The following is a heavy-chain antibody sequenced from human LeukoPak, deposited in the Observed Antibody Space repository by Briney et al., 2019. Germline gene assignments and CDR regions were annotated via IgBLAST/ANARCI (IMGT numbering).Heavy chain of an antibody. CDR3: AGGSSTSSYYFDY. CDR2: MKEDGSEK. V-gene: IGHV3-7*01. J-gene: IGHJ4*02. CDR1: GLTFSNYW. D-gene: IGHD2-2*01. Sequence: PGGSLRLSCAASGLTFSNYWMSWVRQAPGKGLEWAATMKEDGSEKYYVDSVKGRFTISRDNAKNSLYLQMDSLRAEDTAVYYCAGGSSTSSYYFDYWGQGTLVTVSS.